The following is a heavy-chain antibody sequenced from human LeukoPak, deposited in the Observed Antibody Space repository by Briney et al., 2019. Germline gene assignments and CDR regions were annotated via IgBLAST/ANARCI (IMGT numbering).Heavy chain of an antibody. D-gene: IGHD4-17*01. J-gene: IGHJ6*03. CDR1: GGSFSGYY. CDR3: ARGWSKDVRLRPGRYYMDV. V-gene: IGHV4-34*01. Sequence: SETLSLTCAVYGGSFSGYYWSWTRQPPGKGLEWIGEINHSGSTNYNPSLKSRVTISVDTSKNQFSLKLSSVTAADTAVYYCARGWSKDVRLRPGRYYMDVWGKGTTVTVSS. CDR2: INHSGST.